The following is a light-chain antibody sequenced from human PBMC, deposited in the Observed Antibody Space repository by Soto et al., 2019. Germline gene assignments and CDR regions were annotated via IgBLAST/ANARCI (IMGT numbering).Light chain of an antibody. J-gene: IGLJ2*01. CDR2: LNSDGSH. CDR1: SGHSSYP. Sequence: QLVLTQSPSASASLGASVKLTCTLSSGHSSYPIAWHQQQPEKGPRYLMKLNSDGSHSKGDGIPDRFSGSSSGAERYLTISSLQSEDEADYYCQTWGTGIRVFGGGTKVTVL. CDR3: QTWGTGIRV. V-gene: IGLV4-69*01.